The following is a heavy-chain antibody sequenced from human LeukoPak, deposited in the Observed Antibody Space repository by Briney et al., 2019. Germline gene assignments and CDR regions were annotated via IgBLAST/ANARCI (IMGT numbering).Heavy chain of an antibody. Sequence: GGSLRLSCAASGFAFRVYEMYWVRQAPGKGLEWVSYISSSGGTRYYADSVKGRFTISRDNAKNSLYLQMNSLRAEDTAVYYCATLRVASSFDYWGQGTLVTVSS. V-gene: IGHV3-48*03. CDR2: ISSSGGTR. J-gene: IGHJ4*02. CDR1: GFAFRVYE. CDR3: ATLRVASSFDY. D-gene: IGHD6-19*01.